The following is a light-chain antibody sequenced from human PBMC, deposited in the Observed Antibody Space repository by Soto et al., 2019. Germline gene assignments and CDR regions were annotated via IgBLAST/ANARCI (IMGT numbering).Light chain of an antibody. V-gene: IGLV2-14*03. CDR2: DVS. J-gene: IGLJ1*01. CDR3: RSYSSSVTLYV. Sequence: QSALTQPASVSGSPGQSITISCTGSSSNVGDYNYVAWYQQHPAKAPKLMIFDVSSRPSGVSNRFSGSKSGSTASLTISGLQAEDEADYFCRSYSSSVTLYVFGTGTKVTVL. CDR1: SSNVGDYNY.